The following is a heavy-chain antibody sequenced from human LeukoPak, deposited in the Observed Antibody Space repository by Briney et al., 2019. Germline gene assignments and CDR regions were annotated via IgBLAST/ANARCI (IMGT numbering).Heavy chain of an antibody. V-gene: IGHV4-59*12. CDR1: GGSISNYY. CDR2: IYYSGNT. J-gene: IGHJ4*02. D-gene: IGHD4-11*01. CDR3: ARDAFDSNYFDY. Sequence: SETLSLTCTVSGGSISNYYWSWIRQPPGKGLEWIGYIYYSGNTNYNPSLKGRVTISVDTSKNQFSLKLSSVTAADTAVYYCARDAFDSNYFDYWGQGALVTVSS.